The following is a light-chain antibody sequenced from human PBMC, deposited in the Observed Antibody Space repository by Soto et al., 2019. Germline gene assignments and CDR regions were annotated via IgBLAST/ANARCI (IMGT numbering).Light chain of an antibody. V-gene: IGKV3D-15*01. Sequence: EIALTQSPGTLSLSPGERATPSCRASRSVSTNLSWYQHKRGHAPGLLIYGASTRATGIPARFSGSGSETEFTLTITSLQSEDFAVYYCQHYNNWPAWTFGQGTKVDIK. CDR3: QHYNNWPAWT. J-gene: IGKJ1*01. CDR1: RSVSTN. CDR2: GAS.